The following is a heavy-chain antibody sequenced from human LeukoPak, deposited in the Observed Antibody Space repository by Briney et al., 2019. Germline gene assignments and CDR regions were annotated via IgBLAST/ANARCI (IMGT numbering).Heavy chain of an antibody. Sequence: PGGSLRLSCAASGFTFRGYGVKWGARAPGKGVGGGSYISSSSSTIYYADSVKGRFTISRDNAKNSLYLQMNSLRAEDTAVYYCARSNYYDSRVFDYWGQGTLVTVSS. V-gene: IGHV3-48*01. CDR2: ISSSSSTI. CDR3: ARSNYYDSRVFDY. CDR1: GFTFRGYG. J-gene: IGHJ4*02. D-gene: IGHD3-22*01.